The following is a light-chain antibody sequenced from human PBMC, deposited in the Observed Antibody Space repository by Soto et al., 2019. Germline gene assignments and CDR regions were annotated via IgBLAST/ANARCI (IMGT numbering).Light chain of an antibody. CDR3: QQYNIWPLWT. V-gene: IGKV3-15*01. Sequence: EIVMTQSPATLSVSPGDRATLSFRASESVTSSLAWYQQKPGQPPRLLIYAASTRATDVPARFSGGGSETEFTLTISSLQSEDFAVYFCQQYNIWPLWTFGQGTKVDI. J-gene: IGKJ1*01. CDR1: ESVTSS. CDR2: AAS.